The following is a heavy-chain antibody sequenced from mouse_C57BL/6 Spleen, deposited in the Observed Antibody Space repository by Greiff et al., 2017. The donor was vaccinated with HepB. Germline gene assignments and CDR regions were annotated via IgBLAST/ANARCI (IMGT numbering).Heavy chain of an antibody. V-gene: IGHV1-82*01. J-gene: IGHJ2*01. Sequence: QVQLKQSGPELVKPGASVKISCKASGYAFSSSWMNWVKQRPGKGLEWIGRIYPGDGDTNYNGKFKGKATLTADKSSSTAYMQLSSLTSEDSAVYFCARSEVYYGSSYGDYWGQGTTLTVSS. CDR1: GYAFSSSW. CDR3: ARSEVYYGSSYGDY. D-gene: IGHD1-1*01. CDR2: IYPGDGDT.